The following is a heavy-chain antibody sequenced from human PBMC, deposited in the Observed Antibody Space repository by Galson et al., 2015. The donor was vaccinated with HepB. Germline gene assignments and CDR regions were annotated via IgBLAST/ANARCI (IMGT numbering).Heavy chain of an antibody. CDR3: AKQGAGAMVRGTLDPPDY. CDR1: GFTFSSYA. Sequence: SLRLSCAASGFTFSSYAMSWVRQAPGKGLEWVSVISGSGHSTYYADSVKGRFTISRDNSKSTLYLQMNSLKAEDTAVYYCAKQGAGAMVRGTLDPPDYWGQGTLVTVSS. D-gene: IGHD3-10*01. V-gene: IGHV3-23*01. CDR2: ISGSGHST. J-gene: IGHJ4*02.